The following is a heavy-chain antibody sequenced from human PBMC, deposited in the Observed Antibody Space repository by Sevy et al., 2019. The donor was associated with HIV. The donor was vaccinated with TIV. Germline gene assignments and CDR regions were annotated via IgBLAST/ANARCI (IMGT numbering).Heavy chain of an antibody. Sequence: GGSLRLSCAASGFSFSSYSMNWVRQAPGKGLEWVSSISSSSSHIYYASSVKGRFTITRDNAKNSLYLQMNSLRAEDTSVYYCARLDYGEYVLLSADYYYYGMDVWGQGTTVTVSS. CDR2: ISSSSSHI. CDR1: GFSFSSYS. J-gene: IGHJ6*02. V-gene: IGHV3-21*01. CDR3: ARLDYGEYVLLSADYYYYGMDV. D-gene: IGHD4-17*01.